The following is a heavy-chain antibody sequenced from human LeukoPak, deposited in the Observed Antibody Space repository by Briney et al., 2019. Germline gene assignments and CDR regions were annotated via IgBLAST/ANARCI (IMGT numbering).Heavy chain of an antibody. CDR2: ISWNSGSI. J-gene: IGHJ4*02. D-gene: IGHD3-10*01. Sequence: GGSLRLSCAASGFTFDDYAMHWVRQAPGKGLEWVSGISWNSGSIGYADSVKGRFTISRDNAKNSLYLQMNSLRAEDTALYYCAQDSEGFGEFQPYYFDYWGQGTLVTVSS. V-gene: IGHV3-9*01. CDR3: AQDSEGFGEFQPYYFDY. CDR1: GFTFDDYA.